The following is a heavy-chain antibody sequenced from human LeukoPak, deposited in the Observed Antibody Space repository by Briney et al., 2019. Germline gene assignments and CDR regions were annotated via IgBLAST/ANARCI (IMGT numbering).Heavy chain of an antibody. V-gene: IGHV3-11*01. Sequence: GSLRLSCAASGFTFSDYYMSWIRQAPGKGLEWVSYISSSGSTIYYADSVKGRFTISRDNAKNSLYLQMNSLRAEDTAVYYCARERYDFWSGYPDPNYYYGMDVWGQGTMVTVSS. J-gene: IGHJ6*02. CDR1: GFTFSDYY. CDR2: ISSSGSTI. D-gene: IGHD3-3*01. CDR3: ARERYDFWSGYPDPNYYYGMDV.